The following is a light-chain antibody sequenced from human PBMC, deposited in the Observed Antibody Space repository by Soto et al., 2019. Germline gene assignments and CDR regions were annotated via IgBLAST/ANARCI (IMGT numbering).Light chain of an antibody. CDR1: SSDVGSYNL. V-gene: IGLV2-23*02. J-gene: IGLJ1*01. CDR2: EVS. Sequence: SALTQPASVSGSPGQSITISCTGTSSDVGSYNLVSWYQQHPGKAPKLMIYEVSKRPSGVSNRFSGSKSGNTASLTISGLQAEDEADYYCCSYAGSSTYYVFGNGTKVTVL. CDR3: CSYAGSSTYYV.